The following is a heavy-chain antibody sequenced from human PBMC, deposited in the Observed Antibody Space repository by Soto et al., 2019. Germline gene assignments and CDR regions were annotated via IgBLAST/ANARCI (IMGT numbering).Heavy chain of an antibody. V-gene: IGHV1-2*02. D-gene: IGHD1-26*01. CDR3: MRGGWGDSPIDY. CDR1: GYTFSAYY. J-gene: IGHJ4*02. CDR2: INPSNEIT. Sequence: ASVKVSCKTSGYTFSAYYVHWGRRAPGRGFQWLGWINPSNEITTFSEFFQGRITMTRDTSTNTVHMELNRLTSDDTAVYYCMRGGWGDSPIDYWGQGTQVALSS.